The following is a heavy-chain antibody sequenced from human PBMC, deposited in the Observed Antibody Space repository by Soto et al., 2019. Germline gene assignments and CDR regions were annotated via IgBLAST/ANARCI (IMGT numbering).Heavy chain of an antibody. D-gene: IGHD3-10*01. CDR2: IKSKADGGTT. CDR3: TTHFSRFLSS. CDR1: GFTFNNDW. Sequence: EVQLVESGGGLVKPGGSLRLSCAASGFTFNNDWMNWVRQAPGKGLEWVGRIKSKADGGTTDYSAAVKGRFTISRDDSENPLYLQMNSLKTEDTAVYYCTTHFSRFLSSWGQGTLVTVSS. J-gene: IGHJ5*02. V-gene: IGHV3-15*07.